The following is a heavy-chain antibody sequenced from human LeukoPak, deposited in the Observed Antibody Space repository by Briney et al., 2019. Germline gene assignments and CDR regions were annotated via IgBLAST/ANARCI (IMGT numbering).Heavy chain of an antibody. Sequence: GGSLRLSCAASGFTFSSYWMSWVRQAPGKGLEWVSAISGSGGSTYYADSVRGRFTISRDNAKNSLYLQMNSLRAEDTAVYYCARAYSSSSPTFDYWGQGTLVTVSS. D-gene: IGHD6-6*01. CDR1: GFTFSSYW. J-gene: IGHJ4*02. CDR2: ISGSGGST. V-gene: IGHV3-23*01. CDR3: ARAYSSSSPTFDY.